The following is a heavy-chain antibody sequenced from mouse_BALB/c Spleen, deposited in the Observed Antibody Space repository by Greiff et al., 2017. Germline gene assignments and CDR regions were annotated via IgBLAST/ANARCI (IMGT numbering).Heavy chain of an antibody. Sequence: VMLVESGPGLVAPSQSLSITCTVSGFSLTGYGVNWVRQPPGKGLEWLGMIWGDGSTDYNSALKSRLSISKDNSKSQVFLKMNSLQTDDTARYYCARGPYYRYDGAWFAYWGQGTLVTVSA. CDR2: IWGDGST. J-gene: IGHJ3*01. CDR1: GFSLTGYG. V-gene: IGHV2-6-7*01. CDR3: ARGPYYRYDGAWFAY. D-gene: IGHD2-14*01.